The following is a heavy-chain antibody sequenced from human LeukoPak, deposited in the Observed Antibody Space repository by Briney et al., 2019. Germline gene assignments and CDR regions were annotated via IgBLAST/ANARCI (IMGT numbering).Heavy chain of an antibody. CDR2: INPSGGST. CDR3: ARVKKPYDSSGYYRY. Sequence: GASVKVSCKASGYTFTSYYMHWVRQATGQGLEWMGIINPSGGSTSYAQKFQGRVTMTRDTSTSTVYMELSSLRSEDTAVYYCARVKKPYDSSGYYRYWGQGTLVTVSS. D-gene: IGHD3-22*01. J-gene: IGHJ4*02. CDR1: GYTFTSYY. V-gene: IGHV1-46*01.